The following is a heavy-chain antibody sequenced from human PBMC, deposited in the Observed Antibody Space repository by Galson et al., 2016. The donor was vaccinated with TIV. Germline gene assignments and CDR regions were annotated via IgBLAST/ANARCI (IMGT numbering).Heavy chain of an antibody. D-gene: IGHD7-27*01. Sequence: SGTLSLTCSVSGASIGNNYWSWIRPAPGKGLEWIGQIHYSGSSNYNPSLRSRLSISVDTSKKQFSLKLTSVSPAGTAVYHGARVRLWGRRSYGMDLWGQGTTVTVSS. CDR2: IHYSGSS. V-gene: IGHV4-59*12. J-gene: IGHJ6*02. CDR3: ARVRLWGRRSYGMDL. CDR1: GASIGNNY.